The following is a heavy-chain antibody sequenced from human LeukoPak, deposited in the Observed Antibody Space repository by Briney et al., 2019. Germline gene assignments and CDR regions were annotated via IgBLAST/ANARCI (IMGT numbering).Heavy chain of an antibody. CDR3: ARAFDYNWFNP. D-gene: IGHD3-9*01. CDR1: NYSISSGFY. Sequence: PSDPLSLTCAVCNYSISSGFYWAWVRQPPGKRLEWIGNIYYSGSTYCNPSLKSRIIISVDTSKNQFSLKLRSVTAADTAVYYCARAFDYNWFNPWGQGTLVTVSS. J-gene: IGHJ5*02. CDR2: IYYSGST. V-gene: IGHV4-38-2*01.